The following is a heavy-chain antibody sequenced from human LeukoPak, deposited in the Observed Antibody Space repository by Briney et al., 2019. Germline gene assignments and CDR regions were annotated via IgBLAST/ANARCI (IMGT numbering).Heavy chain of an antibody. CDR3: ARDEIAVAGSHFDY. Sequence: SETLSLTCAVYGGSFSGYYWSWIRQPPGKGLEWIGEINHSGSTNYNPSLKSRVTMSVDTSKNQYSLKLSSVTAADTAVYYCARDEIAVAGSHFDYWGQGTLVTVSS. V-gene: IGHV4-34*01. D-gene: IGHD6-19*01. CDR1: GGSFSGYY. CDR2: INHSGST. J-gene: IGHJ4*02.